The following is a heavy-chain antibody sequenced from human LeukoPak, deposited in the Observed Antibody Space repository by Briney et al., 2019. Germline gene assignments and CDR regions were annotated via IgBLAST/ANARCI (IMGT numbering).Heavy chain of an antibody. D-gene: IGHD6-13*01. CDR3: ASQYSSSWGGLNY. Sequence: GESLKISCKGSGYSFTSYWIGWVRQMPGKGLEWMGIIYPGDSDTRYSPSFQGQVSISADKSISTAYLQWSSLKASDTAMYYCASQYSSSWGGLNYWGQGTLVTVSS. CDR1: GYSFTSYW. V-gene: IGHV5-51*01. CDR2: IYPGDSDT. J-gene: IGHJ4*02.